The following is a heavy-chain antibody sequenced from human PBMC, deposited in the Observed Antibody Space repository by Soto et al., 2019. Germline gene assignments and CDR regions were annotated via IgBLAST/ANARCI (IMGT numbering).Heavy chain of an antibody. CDR3: ARTSDSGSYYDAFDI. V-gene: IGHV3-30-3*01. Sequence: PGGSLRLSCAASGFTFSSYAMHWVRQAPGKGLEWVAVISYDGSNKYYADSVKGRFTISRDNSKNTLYLQMNSLRAEDTAVYYCARTSDSGSYYDAFDIWGQGTMVTVSS. CDR2: ISYDGSNK. J-gene: IGHJ3*02. CDR1: GFTFSSYA. D-gene: IGHD1-26*01.